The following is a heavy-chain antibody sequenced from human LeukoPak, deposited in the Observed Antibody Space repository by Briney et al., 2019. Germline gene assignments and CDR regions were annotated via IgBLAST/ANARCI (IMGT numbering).Heavy chain of an antibody. CDR2: INTDGSST. D-gene: IGHD1-26*01. V-gene: IGHV3-74*01. J-gene: IGHJ4*02. Sequence: GSLRLSCAASGFTFSSYWMHWVRQAPGKGLVWVSRINTDGSSTTYADSVKGRFTISRDNAKNTLYLQMNSLRAEDTAVYYCARDTPSGNYYFDFWGQGTLVTVSS. CDR3: ARDTPSGNYYFDF. CDR1: GFTFSSYW.